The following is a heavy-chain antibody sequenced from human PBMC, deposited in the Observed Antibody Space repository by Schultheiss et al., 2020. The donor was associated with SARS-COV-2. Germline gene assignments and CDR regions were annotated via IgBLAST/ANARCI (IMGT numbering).Heavy chain of an antibody. V-gene: IGHV1-8*01. Sequence: ASVKVSCKASGYTFTSYDINWVRQATGQGLEWMGWMDPNSGSTGYAQKFQGRVIMTRNTSISTAYMELRSLRSEDTAVYYCASYGITGTTFWDYGMDVWGQGTTVTVSS. CDR1: GYTFTSYD. D-gene: IGHD1-20*01. CDR2: MDPNSGST. J-gene: IGHJ6*02. CDR3: ASYGITGTTFWDYGMDV.